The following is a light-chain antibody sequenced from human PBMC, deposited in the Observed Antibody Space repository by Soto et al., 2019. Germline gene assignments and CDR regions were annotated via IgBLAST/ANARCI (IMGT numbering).Light chain of an antibody. Sequence: EIVMTQSPATLSVSPGETATLSCRASQSVSSSLAWSQQKPSQTPRLLIHGASTRVTGIPARVSGSGSGSEFTLTLCSLQAEEYANYYCEQYHSWPSIGPGTKVVIK. J-gene: IGKJ3*01. CDR3: EQYHSWPS. V-gene: IGKV3-15*01. CDR1: QSVSSS. CDR2: GAS.